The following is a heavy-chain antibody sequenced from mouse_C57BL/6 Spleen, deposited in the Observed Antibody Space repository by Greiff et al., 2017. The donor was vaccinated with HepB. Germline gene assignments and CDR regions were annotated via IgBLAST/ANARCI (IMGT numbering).Heavy chain of an antibody. V-gene: IGHV5-4*01. Sequence: EVKLMESGGGLVKPGGSLKLSCAASGFTFSSYAMSWVRQTPEKRLEWVATISAGGSYTYYPDNVKGRFTISRDNAKNNLYLQMSHLKSEDTAMYYFTIDQLGLDYWGQGTTLTVSS. J-gene: IGHJ2*01. CDR3: TIDQLGLDY. CDR1: GFTFSSYA. CDR2: ISAGGSYT. D-gene: IGHD3-1*01.